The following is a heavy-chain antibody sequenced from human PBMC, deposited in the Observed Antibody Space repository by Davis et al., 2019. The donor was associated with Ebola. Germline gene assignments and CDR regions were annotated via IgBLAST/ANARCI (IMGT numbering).Heavy chain of an antibody. D-gene: IGHD5-18*01. CDR1: GFTFSDHY. CDR3: ARGSVGTAFRAFDI. V-gene: IGHV3-72*01. Sequence: GESLKISCAASGFTFSDHYMDWVRQAPGQGLEWVARIRNKGNSYTTEYAASVKGRFTISSDDSENSHYLQMNSLKTEDTAVYYCARGSVGTAFRAFDIWGQGTMVTVSS. CDR2: IRNKGNSYTT. J-gene: IGHJ3*02.